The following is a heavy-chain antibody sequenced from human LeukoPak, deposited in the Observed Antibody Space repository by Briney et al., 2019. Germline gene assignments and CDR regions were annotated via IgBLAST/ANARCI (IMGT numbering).Heavy chain of an antibody. Sequence: GSLRLSCAGSGFTFCTYGMRWVRQPPGKGLEGIGEINHSGSTNYNPSLKSRVTISVDTSKNQFSLKLSSVTAADTAVYYCARGGGSYGYYFDYWGQGTLVTVSS. CDR1: GFTFCTYG. D-gene: IGHD1-26*01. V-gene: IGHV4-34*01. CDR2: INHSGST. CDR3: ARGGGSYGYYFDY. J-gene: IGHJ4*02.